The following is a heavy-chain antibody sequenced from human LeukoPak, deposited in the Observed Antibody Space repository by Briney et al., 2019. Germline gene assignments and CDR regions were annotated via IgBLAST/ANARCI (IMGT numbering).Heavy chain of an antibody. Sequence: SETLSLTCTVSGGSISSSSYYWGWIRQPPGKGLEWIGSIYYSGSTYYNPSLKSRVTISVDTSKNQFSLKPSSVTAADTAVYYRARVNHEIAARKFDYWGQGTLVTVSS. J-gene: IGHJ4*02. CDR3: ARVNHEIAARKFDY. CDR1: GGSISSSSYY. V-gene: IGHV4-39*07. CDR2: IYYSGST. D-gene: IGHD6-6*01.